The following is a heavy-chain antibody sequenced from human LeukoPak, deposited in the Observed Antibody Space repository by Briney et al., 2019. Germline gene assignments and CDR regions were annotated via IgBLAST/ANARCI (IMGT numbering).Heavy chain of an antibody. CDR3: ARNPSYCSKGVCFDY. V-gene: IGHV5-51*01. D-gene: IGHD2-8*01. CDR2: IYPGDSDI. J-gene: IGHJ4*02. Sequence: GESLKISCRSSGYSFTTHWIGWVRQMPGKGLEWMGLIYPGDSDIRYSPSFQGQVTISADKSISTAYLQWSSLKAPDTAMYYCARNPSYCSKGVCFDYWGQGTLVTVSS. CDR1: GYSFTTHW.